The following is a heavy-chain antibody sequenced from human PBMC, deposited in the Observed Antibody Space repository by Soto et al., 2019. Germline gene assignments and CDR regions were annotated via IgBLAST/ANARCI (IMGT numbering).Heavy chain of an antibody. Sequence: QVQLVQSGAEVKKPGSSVKVSCKASGGTFSSYAISWVRQAPGQGLEWMGGIIPIFGTANYAQKFQGRVTITADESTSTAYMELSSLRSEDTAVYYCARDYYDSSGYDEARCYFDYWGQGTLVTVSA. V-gene: IGHV1-69*01. CDR3: ARDYYDSSGYDEARCYFDY. J-gene: IGHJ4*02. CDR1: GGTFSSYA. CDR2: IIPIFGTA. D-gene: IGHD3-22*01.